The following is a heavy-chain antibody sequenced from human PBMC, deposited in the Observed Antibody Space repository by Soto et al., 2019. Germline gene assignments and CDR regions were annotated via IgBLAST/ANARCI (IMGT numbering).Heavy chain of an antibody. V-gene: IGHV4-61*01. Sequence: PSETLSLTCTASGGSVSTGSYDWSWIRQPPGKGLEWIGKIFFTGSAHYNPSLRNRVTMSVDTSKDQFSLTLTSVTAADTAVYYCARDEHGMDVWGQGNTVIVYS. CDR3: ARDEHGMDV. CDR2: IFFTGSA. J-gene: IGHJ6*02. CDR1: GGSVSTGSYD.